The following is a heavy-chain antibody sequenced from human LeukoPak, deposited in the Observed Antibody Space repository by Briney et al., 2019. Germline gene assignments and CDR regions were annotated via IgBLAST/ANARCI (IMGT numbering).Heavy chain of an antibody. CDR2: MNPNSGNT. J-gene: IGHJ6*02. D-gene: IGHD3-3*01. Sequence: ASVKVSCKASGYTFTSYDINWVRQATGQGLEWMGWMNPNSGNTGYAQKFQGRVTITRNTSISTAYMELSSLRSEDTAVYYCAAPTKDYDFWSGYLTDYYYYGMDVWGQGTTVTVSS. CDR1: GYTFTSYD. CDR3: AAPTKDYDFWSGYLTDYYYYGMDV. V-gene: IGHV1-8*01.